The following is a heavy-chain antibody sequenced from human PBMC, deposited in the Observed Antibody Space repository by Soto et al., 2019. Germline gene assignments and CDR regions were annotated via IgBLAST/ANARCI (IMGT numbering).Heavy chain of an antibody. D-gene: IGHD3-10*01. CDR2: ISAYNGNT. CDR3: ARDYYGSGSYYNSPERNCYRMEF. CDR1: GYTFTSYG. V-gene: IGHV1-18*04. J-gene: IGHJ6*01. Sequence: ASVKVSCKASGYTFTSYGISWVRQAPLQVLEWMVCISAYNGNTNYAQKLQGRVTMTTDTSTSTAYMELRSLRSDDTAVYYCARDYYGSGSYYNSPERNCYRMEFWGQGTSVTVSS.